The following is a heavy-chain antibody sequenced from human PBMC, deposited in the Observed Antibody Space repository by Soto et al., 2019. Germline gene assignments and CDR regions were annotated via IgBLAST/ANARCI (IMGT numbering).Heavy chain of an antibody. Sequence: EVQLLESGGGLVQPGGSLRLSCAVSGFTFSSYAMSWVRQAPGKGLEWVSTISGRGDSTYYADSVKGRFTISRDNSKNTLYLQMTRLRAEDTALYFCAKETYSSGWRTDYWGHGTLVSVSS. CDR3: AKETYSSGWRTDY. CDR1: GFTFSSYA. CDR2: ISGRGDST. D-gene: IGHD6-19*01. J-gene: IGHJ4*01. V-gene: IGHV3-23*01.